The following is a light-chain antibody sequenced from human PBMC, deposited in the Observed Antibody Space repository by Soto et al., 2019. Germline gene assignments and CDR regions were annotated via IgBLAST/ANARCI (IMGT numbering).Light chain of an antibody. Sequence: DIVMTQSPDSLAVSLGERATINCKSSQSVLHSSNNKNYLAWYQQKPGQPPKLLICWASTRESGVPDRFSGSGSGTDFTLTISSLQAEDVAVYYCQQYYSARTFGQGTKLEIK. J-gene: IGKJ2*02. CDR2: WAS. CDR1: QSVLHSSNNKNY. V-gene: IGKV4-1*01. CDR3: QQYYSART.